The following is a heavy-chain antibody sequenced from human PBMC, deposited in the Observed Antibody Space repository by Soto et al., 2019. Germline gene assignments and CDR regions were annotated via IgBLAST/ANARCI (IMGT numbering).Heavy chain of an antibody. J-gene: IGHJ4*02. D-gene: IGHD2-2*01. V-gene: IGHV3-7*03. Sequence: EVQLVESGGGLVQPGGSLRLSCAASGFTFSSYWMIWVRQAPEKGLEWVGNIRHDGSEKHYVDSVKGRFTISRDNAKNSLYLQMSSLRADDTAVYYCARGGCSSTTCHRGDYWGQGTLVTVSS. CDR1: GFTFSSYW. CDR3: ARGGCSSTTCHRGDY. CDR2: IRHDGSEK.